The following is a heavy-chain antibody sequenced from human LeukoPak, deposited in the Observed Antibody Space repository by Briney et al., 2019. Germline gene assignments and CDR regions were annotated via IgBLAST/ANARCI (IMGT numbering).Heavy chain of an antibody. CDR3: ARSSYQLLFDY. CDR1: GGSISSGGYY. Sequence: PSETLSLTCTVSGGSISSGGYYWSWIRQHPGKGLEYIGYIYYSGSTYYNPSLKSRVTISMDTSKNQFSLKVNSVTAADTAVYYCARSSYQLLFDYWGQGTLVTVSS. V-gene: IGHV4-31*03. CDR2: IYYSGST. D-gene: IGHD2-2*01. J-gene: IGHJ4*02.